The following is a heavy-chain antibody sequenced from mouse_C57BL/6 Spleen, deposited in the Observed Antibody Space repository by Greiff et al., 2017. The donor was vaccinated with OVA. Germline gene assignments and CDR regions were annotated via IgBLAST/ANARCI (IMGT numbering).Heavy chain of an antibody. CDR3: ARSNYSNYGYAMDY. D-gene: IGHD2-5*01. CDR2: LDPSDSYT. J-gene: IGHJ4*01. V-gene: IGHV1-69*01. CDR1: GYTFTSYW. Sequence: VQLQQPGAELVMPGASVKLSCKASGYTFTSYWMHWVKQRPGQGLEWIGELDPSDSYTNYNQQFKGKSTLTVDKSSSTAYMQLSSLTSEDAAVYYCARSNYSNYGYAMDYWGQGTSVTVSS.